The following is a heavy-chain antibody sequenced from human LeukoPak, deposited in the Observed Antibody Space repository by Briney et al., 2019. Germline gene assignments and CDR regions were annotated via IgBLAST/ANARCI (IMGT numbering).Heavy chain of an antibody. CDR1: GFTFSSYA. Sequence: GGSLRLSCAASGFTFSSYAMTWVRQAPGKGLEWVSAISGGAGSTYYADSVKGRFTISRDNSKNTLYLQINSLRAEDTAVYYCARALRNYDILTGYYGEAYWGQGTLVTVSS. D-gene: IGHD3-9*01. CDR2: ISGGAGST. J-gene: IGHJ4*02. CDR3: ARALRNYDILTGYYGEAY. V-gene: IGHV3-23*01.